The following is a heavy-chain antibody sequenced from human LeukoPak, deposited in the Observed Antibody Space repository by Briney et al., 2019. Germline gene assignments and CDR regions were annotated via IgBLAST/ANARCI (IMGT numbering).Heavy chain of an antibody. CDR2: NYPGDPDT. CDR1: GYSFNSYW. V-gene: IGHV5-51*01. D-gene: IGHD3-22*01. Sequence: GESLKTSFEGSGYSFNSYWIGWVRQMPGKGLGRMGLNYPGDPDTRYSPSFQGQVTISADKSISTAYLQWSSLKTSDTAMYYCARRYYDSSGYSRHFDYWGQGTLVTVSS. J-gene: IGHJ4*02. CDR3: ARRYYDSSGYSRHFDY.